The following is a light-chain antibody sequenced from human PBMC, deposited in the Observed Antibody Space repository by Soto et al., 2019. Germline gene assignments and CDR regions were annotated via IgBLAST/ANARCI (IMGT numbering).Light chain of an antibody. CDR1: QSISTY. J-gene: IGKJ4*01. V-gene: IGKV1-39*01. CDR3: QQSFITPPLT. CDR2: GAS. Sequence: DIQMSQSPSSLSASIGDRITITCRASQSISTYLNWYQQKPGKAPRLLIYGASTLQNGVPSRFSRSGSATDYTLTINSLQPEDFATYYCQQSFITPPLTFGGGTTVEIK.